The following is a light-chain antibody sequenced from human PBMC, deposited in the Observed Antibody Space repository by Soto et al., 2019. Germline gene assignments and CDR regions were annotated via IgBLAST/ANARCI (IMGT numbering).Light chain of an antibody. CDR3: QKYDNAPLT. J-gene: IGKJ4*01. Sequence: IQMTQSPSSLSASVGDRVTITCRASLGIRNDLGWYQHKPGKAPKLLIYAASSLQSGVPSRFSGSGSGTDFTLTISSLQPEDVASYYCQKYDNAPLTFGGGTKVDIK. V-gene: IGKV1-6*01. CDR1: LGIRND. CDR2: AAS.